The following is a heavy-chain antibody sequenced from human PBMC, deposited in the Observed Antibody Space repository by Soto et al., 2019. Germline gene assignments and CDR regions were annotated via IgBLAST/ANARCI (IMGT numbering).Heavy chain of an antibody. CDR2: LGAADDP. CDR1: GGYFGDYV. D-gene: IGHD1-26*01. CDR3: ARAYLGRLPRRADYYYAMDV. J-gene: IGHJ6*02. Sequence: PWGPKRHCCAASGGYFGDYVMRWVRPRTGKGLEWVSGLGAADDPYYIASVKGRFSVSRDNAQNSLYLQMNNLRVDDTAVYFCARAYLGRLPRRADYYYAMDVWGRGTTVTVSS. V-gene: IGHV3-13*05.